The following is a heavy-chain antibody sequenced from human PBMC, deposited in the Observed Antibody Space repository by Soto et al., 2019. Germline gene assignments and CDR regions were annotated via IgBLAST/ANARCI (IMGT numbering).Heavy chain of an antibody. CDR3: ARRSQRPIRYCSSTSCYQRGSLDY. J-gene: IGHJ4*02. D-gene: IGHD2-2*01. V-gene: IGHV4-34*01. Sequence: SETLSLTCAVYGGSFSGYYWSWIRQPPGKGLEWIGEINHSGSTNYNPSLKSRVTISVDTSKNQFSLKLSSVTAADTAVYYCARRSQRPIRYCSSTSCYQRGSLDYWGQGTLVTVSS. CDR2: INHSGST. CDR1: GGSFSGYY.